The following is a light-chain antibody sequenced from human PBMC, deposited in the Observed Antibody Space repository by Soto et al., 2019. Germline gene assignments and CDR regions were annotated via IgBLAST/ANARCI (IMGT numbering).Light chain of an antibody. Sequence: EIVMTQSPATLSVSPGERATLSCRASQSVSSNLALYQQKPGQAPRLLIYGASTRATGIPARFSGSGSGTEFTLTISSLQSEDFAVYYCHQYDDWPLTWTFAQGTKVDIK. CDR3: HQYDDWPLTWT. V-gene: IGKV3-15*01. CDR2: GAS. CDR1: QSVSSN. J-gene: IGKJ1*01.